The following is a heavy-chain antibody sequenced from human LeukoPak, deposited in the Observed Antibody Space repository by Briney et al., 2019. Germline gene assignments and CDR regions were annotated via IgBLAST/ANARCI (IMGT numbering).Heavy chain of an antibody. J-gene: IGHJ4*02. V-gene: IGHV2-26*01. CDR2: IFSNDEK. CDR1: GFSLSNARMG. Sequence: ASGPVLVKPTETLTLTCTVSGFSLSNARMGVSWIRQPPAKALEWLAHIFSNDEKSYTTSLKSRLTSAKDTSKTQVVLTMTTMDPLDTAPYYSARIHIDFWSGYYAAYWGQGTLVTVSS. CDR3: ARIHIDFWSGYYAAY. D-gene: IGHD3-3*01.